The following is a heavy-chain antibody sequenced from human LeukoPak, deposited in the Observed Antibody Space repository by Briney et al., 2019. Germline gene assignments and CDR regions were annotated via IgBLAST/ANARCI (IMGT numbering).Heavy chain of an antibody. CDR3: ATDLTRPPDY. CDR1: GYTFTGYY. V-gene: IGHV1-2*06. Sequence: ASVKVSCKASGYTFTGYYMHWVRQAPGQGLEWMGRINPNSGGTNYAQKFQGRVTMTEDTFTDTAYMELSSLRSEDTAVYYCATDLTRPPDYWGQGTLVTVSS. CDR2: INPNSGGT. J-gene: IGHJ4*02.